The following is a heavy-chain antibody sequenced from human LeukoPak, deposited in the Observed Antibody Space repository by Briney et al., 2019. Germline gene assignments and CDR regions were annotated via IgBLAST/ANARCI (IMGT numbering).Heavy chain of an antibody. CDR3: AKPYRSLNDAFDI. J-gene: IGHJ3*02. V-gene: IGHV3-23*01. D-gene: IGHD6-13*01. Sequence: GGSLRLSCAASGFIVSSNYMSWVRQAPGKGLEWVSAISGSGGSTYYADSVKGRFTISRDNSKNTLYLQMNSLRAEDTAVYYCAKPYRSLNDAFDIWGQGTMVTVSS. CDR1: GFIVSSNY. CDR2: ISGSGGST.